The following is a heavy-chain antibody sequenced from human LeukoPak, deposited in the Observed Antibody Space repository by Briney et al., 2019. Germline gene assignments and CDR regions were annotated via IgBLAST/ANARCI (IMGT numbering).Heavy chain of an antibody. D-gene: IGHD3-10*01. CDR1: GYTFITYD. J-gene: IGHJ4*02. Sequence: ASVKASCKASGYTFITYDISWVRQAPGHGLEWMGWISFYNGNTHYAQNLQDRVTMTTDKFTSTAYMELRSLRSDDTAVYYCARGRSFGELTDFDYWGQGTLVTVSS. CDR3: ARGRSFGELTDFDY. CDR2: ISFYNGNT. V-gene: IGHV1-18*01.